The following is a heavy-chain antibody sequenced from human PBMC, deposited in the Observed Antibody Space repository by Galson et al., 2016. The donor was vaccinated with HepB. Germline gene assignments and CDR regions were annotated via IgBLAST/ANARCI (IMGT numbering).Heavy chain of an antibody. Sequence: SLRLSCAASGFTFSIYAMHWVRQAPGKGLEWVSVISYDGTNKYYVDSVKGRFTISRDNSKNMLSLQMNSLRAEDTAVYYCARGPRAITVSATGANLVNGGQGTLVTVSS. CDR2: ISYDGTNK. D-gene: IGHD4/OR15-4a*01. V-gene: IGHV3-30*04. CDR1: GFTFSIYA. CDR3: ARGPRAITVSATGANLVN. J-gene: IGHJ1*01.